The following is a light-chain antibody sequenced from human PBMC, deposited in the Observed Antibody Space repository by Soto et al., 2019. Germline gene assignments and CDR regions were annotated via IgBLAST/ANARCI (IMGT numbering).Light chain of an antibody. CDR2: SDH. Sequence: QSVLTQPPSASGTPGQRVTISCSGSSSNIGENPVNWYQQFPGTAPKLLIYSDHQKPSAVPDRFSGSKSGASASLAISGLQSDEEADYYCAAWDDSLDGWVFGGGTKLTVL. J-gene: IGLJ3*02. CDR3: AAWDDSLDGWV. V-gene: IGLV1-44*01. CDR1: SSNIGENP.